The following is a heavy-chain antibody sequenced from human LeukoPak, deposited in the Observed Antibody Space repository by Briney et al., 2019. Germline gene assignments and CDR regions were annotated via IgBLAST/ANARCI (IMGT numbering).Heavy chain of an antibody. D-gene: IGHD3-10*01. V-gene: IGHV1-69*01. CDR2: IIPIFGTA. CDR1: GGTFSSYA. CDR3: AREWFGNWFDP. Sequence: SVKLSCKASGGTFSSYAIGWVRQAPGQGLEWMGGIIPIFGTANYAQKFQGRVTITADESTSTAYMELSSLRSEDTAVYYCAREWFGNWFDPWGQGTPVHVSS. J-gene: IGHJ5*02.